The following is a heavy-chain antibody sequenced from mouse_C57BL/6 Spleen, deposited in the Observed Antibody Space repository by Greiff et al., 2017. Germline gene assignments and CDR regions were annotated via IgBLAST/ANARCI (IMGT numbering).Heavy chain of an antibody. D-gene: IGHD1-1*01. Sequence: QVQLQQSGAELVRPGASVKLSCKASGYTFTDYYINWVKQRPGQGLEWIARIYPGSGNTYYNEKFKGKATLTAEKSSSTAYMQLSSLTSEDSAVYFCASPTVVEGGFAYWGQGTLVTVSA. CDR3: ASPTVVEGGFAY. V-gene: IGHV1-76*01. CDR2: IYPGSGNT. CDR1: GYTFTDYY. J-gene: IGHJ3*01.